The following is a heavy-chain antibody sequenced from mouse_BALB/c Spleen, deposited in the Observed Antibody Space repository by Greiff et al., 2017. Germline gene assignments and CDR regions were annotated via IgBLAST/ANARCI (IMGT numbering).Heavy chain of an antibody. CDR3: ARETARATDY. J-gene: IGHJ2*01. V-gene: IGHV1-7*01. CDR1: GYTFTSYW. Sequence: QVQLKESGAELAKPGASVKMSCKASGYTFTSYWMHWVKQRPGQGLEWIGYINPSTGYTEYNQKFKDKATLTADKSSSTAYMQLSSLTSEDSAVYYCARETARATDYWGQGTTLTVSS. D-gene: IGHD3-2*01. CDR2: INPSTGYT.